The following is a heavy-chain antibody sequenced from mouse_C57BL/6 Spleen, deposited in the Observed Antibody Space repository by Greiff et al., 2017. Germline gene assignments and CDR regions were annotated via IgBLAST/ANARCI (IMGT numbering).Heavy chain of an antibody. V-gene: IGHV1-69*01. Sequence: QVQLQQSGAELVMPGASVKLSCKASGYTFTSSWMHWVKQRPGQGLEWIGEIDPSDSYTNYNQKFKGKSTLTVDKSSSTAYMQLSSLTSEDSAVYYCARPRSRDGSSSFYAMDYWGQGTSVTVSS. J-gene: IGHJ4*01. CDR3: ARPRSRDGSSSFYAMDY. CDR1: GYTFTSSW. CDR2: IDPSDSYT. D-gene: IGHD1-1*01.